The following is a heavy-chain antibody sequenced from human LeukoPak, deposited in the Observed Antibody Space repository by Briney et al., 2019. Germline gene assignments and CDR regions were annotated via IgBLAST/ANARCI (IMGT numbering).Heavy chain of an antibody. V-gene: IGHV4-59*01. Sequence: SETLTLTCTVSGGSISSYYWSWIRQPPGKGLEWIGNIYYSGSTNYNPSLKSRVTISVDTSKNQFSLKLSSVTAADTAVYYCTRGSIAYYYMDVWGKGTTVTISS. J-gene: IGHJ6*03. D-gene: IGHD3-22*01. CDR2: IYYSGST. CDR3: TRGSIAYYYMDV. CDR1: GGSISSYY.